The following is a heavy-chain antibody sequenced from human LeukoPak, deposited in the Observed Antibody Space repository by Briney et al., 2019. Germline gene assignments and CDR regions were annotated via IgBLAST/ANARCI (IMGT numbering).Heavy chain of an antibody. CDR3: ARGPRYGSYSAFDI. V-gene: IGHV1-69*05. CDR2: IIPIFGTA. Sequence: SVTVSCKASGGTFSSYAISWVRQAPGQGLEWMGGIIPIFGTANYAQKFQGRVTITTDESTSTAYMELSSLRSEDTAVYYCARGPRYGSYSAFDIWGQGTMVTVSS. CDR1: GGTFSSYA. D-gene: IGHD1-26*01. J-gene: IGHJ3*02.